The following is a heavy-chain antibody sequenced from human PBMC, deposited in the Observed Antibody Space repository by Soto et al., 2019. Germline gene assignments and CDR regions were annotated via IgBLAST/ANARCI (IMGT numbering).Heavy chain of an antibody. V-gene: IGHV3-30*03. CDR3: AXDYAIFGPGNWFDP. Sequence: GGSLRLSCAASGFTFSSYGMHWVRQAPGKGLEWVAVISYDGSNKYYADSVKGRFTISRDNSKNTLYLQMNSLRAEDTAVYYCAXDYAIFGPGNWFDPWGQGTLVTVSS. J-gene: IGHJ5*02. CDR1: GFTFSSYG. CDR2: ISYDGSNK. D-gene: IGHD3-3*01.